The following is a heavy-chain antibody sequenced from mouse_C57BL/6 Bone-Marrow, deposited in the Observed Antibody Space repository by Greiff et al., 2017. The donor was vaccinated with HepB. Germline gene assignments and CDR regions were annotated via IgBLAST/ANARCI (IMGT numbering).Heavy chain of an antibody. CDR1: GYTFTSYW. J-gene: IGHJ3*01. CDR3: ARERRQLRLLFAY. V-gene: IGHV1-64*01. Sequence: QVQLKQPGAELVKPGASVKLSCKASGYTFTSYWMHWVKQRPGQGLEWIGMIHPNSGSTNYNEKFKSKATLTVDKSSSTAYMQLSSLTSEDSAVYYCARERRQLRLLFAYWGQGTLVTVSA. D-gene: IGHD3-2*02. CDR2: IHPNSGST.